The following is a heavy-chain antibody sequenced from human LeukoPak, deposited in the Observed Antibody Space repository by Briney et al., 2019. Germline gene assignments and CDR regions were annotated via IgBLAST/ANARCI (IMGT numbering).Heavy chain of an antibody. CDR3: ASQVVPAAMIFDY. Sequence: KAGGSLRLSCAASGFTFSDYYMSWIRQAPGKGLEWVSYISSSGSTIYYADSVKGRFTISRDNAKNSLYLQMNSLRAEDTAVYYCASQVVPAAMIFDYWGQGTLVTVSS. CDR1: GFTFSDYY. CDR2: ISSSGSTI. J-gene: IGHJ4*02. D-gene: IGHD2-2*01. V-gene: IGHV3-11*04.